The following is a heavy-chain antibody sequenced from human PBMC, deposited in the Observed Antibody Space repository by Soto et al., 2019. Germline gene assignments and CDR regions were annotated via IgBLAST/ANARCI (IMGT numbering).Heavy chain of an antibody. CDR2: ISYRGTT. CDR1: GGSISSND. D-gene: IGHD3-22*01. V-gene: IGHV4-31*03. J-gene: IGHJ3*02. Sequence: PLSLTYTVSGGSISSNDWSWIRQHPGKGLEWIGYISYRGTTYYNPSVQRRFTIPVDTSKNQFSLMLTAVSTADKAVYYCERLGLSTTLIGAFDIWGPGTMVTVSS. CDR3: ERLGLSTTLIGAFDI.